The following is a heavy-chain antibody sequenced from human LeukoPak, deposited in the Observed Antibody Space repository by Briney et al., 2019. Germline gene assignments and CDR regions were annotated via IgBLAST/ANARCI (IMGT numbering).Heavy chain of an antibody. D-gene: IGHD3-16*01. V-gene: IGHV3-23*01. CDR1: GISFSKYA. Sequence: GESLRLSCAAPGISFSKYAMSWVRRAPGKGLEWVSVITGDGSRTFYADSVQGRFTISRDNSNNTVYPQMNGLRAEDTAIYYCGSRVGSLYYEYRGQGALVTVSS. CDR2: ITGDGSRT. CDR3: GSRVGSLYYEY. J-gene: IGHJ4*02.